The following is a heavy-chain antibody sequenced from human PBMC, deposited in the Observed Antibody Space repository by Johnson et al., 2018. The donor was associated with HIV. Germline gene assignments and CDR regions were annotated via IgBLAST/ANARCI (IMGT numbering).Heavy chain of an antibody. V-gene: IGHV3-30*02. D-gene: IGHD5-24*01. J-gene: IGHJ3*02. CDR2: IRYDGSHK. CDR1: GFTVSSNY. CDR3: ARDGPGDGNAMGGSGAFDI. Sequence: QVQLVESGGGLIQPGGSLRLSCAASGFTVSSNYMSWVSQAPGKGLEWVAFIRYDGSHKYYADSVKGRFTISRDNSKNTLYLQMNSLGVEDTAVYYCARDGPGDGNAMGGSGAFDICGQGTMVTVSS.